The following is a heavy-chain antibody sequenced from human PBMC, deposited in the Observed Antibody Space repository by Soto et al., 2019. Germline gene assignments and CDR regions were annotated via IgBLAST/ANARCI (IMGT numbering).Heavy chain of an antibody. CDR3: ARSGSVTMTGRWFDP. J-gene: IGHJ5*02. V-gene: IGHV1-3*01. Sequence: GASVKVSCKASGYTFTSYAMHWVRQAPGQRLEWMGWINAGNGNTKYSQKFQGRVTITRDTSASTAYMELSSLRSEDTAVYYCARSGSVTMTGRWFDPWGQGTLVTVSS. CDR2: INAGNGNT. D-gene: IGHD3-22*01. CDR1: GYTFTSYA.